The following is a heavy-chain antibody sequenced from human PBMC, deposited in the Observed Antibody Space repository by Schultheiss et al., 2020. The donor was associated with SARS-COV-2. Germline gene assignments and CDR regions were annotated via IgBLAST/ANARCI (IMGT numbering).Heavy chain of an antibody. Sequence: SETLSLTCTVYGGSFSGYYWSWIRQPPGKGLEWIGEINHSGSTNYNPSLKSRVTISVDTSKNQFSLKLSSVTAADTAVYYCARHAPIAAAGTHFQHWGQGTLVTVSS. CDR3: ARHAPIAAAGTHFQH. CDR2: INHSGST. V-gene: IGHV4-34*01. D-gene: IGHD6-13*01. CDR1: GGSFSGYY. J-gene: IGHJ1*01.